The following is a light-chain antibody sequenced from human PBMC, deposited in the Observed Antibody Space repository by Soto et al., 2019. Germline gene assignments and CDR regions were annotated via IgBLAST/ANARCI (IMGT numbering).Light chain of an antibody. J-gene: IGKJ1*01. CDR3: QQDGSSPRT. Sequence: IVLTQSPGTLSSSPRERATLSCRASQSVSSSYLAWYQQKPGQAPRLLIYGASSRATGIPDRFSGSGSGTDFTLTISRLEPEDFAVYYCQQDGSSPRTFGQGTRV. V-gene: IGKV3-20*01. CDR2: GAS. CDR1: QSVSSSY.